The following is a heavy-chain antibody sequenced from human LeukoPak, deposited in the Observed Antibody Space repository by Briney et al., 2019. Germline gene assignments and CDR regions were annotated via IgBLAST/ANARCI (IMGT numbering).Heavy chain of an antibody. D-gene: IGHD1-14*01. CDR1: GGSFSGYY. Sequence: LSLTCAVYGGSFSGYYWSWIRQPPGKGLEWVAVISYDGSNKYYADSVKGRFTISRDNSKNTLYLEMNSLRAEDTAVYYCAKDPSYNWNHLTYWGQGTLVTVSS. CDR3: AKDPSYNWNHLTY. CDR2: ISYDGSNK. J-gene: IGHJ4*02. V-gene: IGHV3-30*18.